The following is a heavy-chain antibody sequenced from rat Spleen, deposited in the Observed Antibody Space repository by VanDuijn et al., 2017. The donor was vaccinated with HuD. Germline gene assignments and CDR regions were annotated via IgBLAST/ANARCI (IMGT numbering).Heavy chain of an antibody. CDR1: GFTFSDYY. Sequence: EVQLVESGGGLVQPGRSLKLSCAASGFTFSDYYMAWVRQAPTKGLEWVATISYDGSSTYYRDSVKGRFTISRDNAKSTLYLQMDSLRSENTATYYCARHQLSYWYFDCWGPGTMVTVSS. CDR3: ARHQLSYWYFDC. J-gene: IGHJ1*01. V-gene: IGHV5-7*01. CDR2: ISYDGSST. D-gene: IGHD1-2*01.